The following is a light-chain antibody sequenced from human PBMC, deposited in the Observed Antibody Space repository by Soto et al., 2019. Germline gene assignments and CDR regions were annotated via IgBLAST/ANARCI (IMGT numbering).Light chain of an antibody. CDR3: QQYNSYSPA. V-gene: IGKV1-5*01. Sequence: DIQMTQSPSTLSASVGDRVTITCRASQSIGRWLAWYQQKPGKAPKLLIYDASSLESGVPSRFSGSGSGTEFTLTISSLQPDDFATYYCQQYNSYSPAFGQGTKVDIK. J-gene: IGKJ1*01. CDR1: QSIGRW. CDR2: DAS.